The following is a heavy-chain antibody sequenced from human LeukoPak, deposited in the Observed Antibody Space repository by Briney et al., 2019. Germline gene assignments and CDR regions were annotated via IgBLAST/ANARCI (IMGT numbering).Heavy chain of an antibody. V-gene: IGHV3-7*01. CDR1: KFIFSSYW. CDR2: ISQDGSEE. Sequence: PGGSLRLSCAASKFIFSSYWMSWVRQAPGKGLEWVACISQDGSEERYVASVKGRFTISRDNAKDSLYLQMNSLRDEDTAVYYCAREKPMIADYWGQGALVTVSS. J-gene: IGHJ4*02. D-gene: IGHD3-22*01. CDR3: AREKPMIADY.